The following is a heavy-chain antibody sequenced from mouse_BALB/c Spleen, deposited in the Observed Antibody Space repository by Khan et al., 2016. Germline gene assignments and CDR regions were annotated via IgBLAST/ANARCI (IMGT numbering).Heavy chain of an antibody. V-gene: IGHV1-7*01. J-gene: IGHJ2*01. D-gene: IGHD3-2*01. CDR1: GYTFTSYW. CDR2: INPSTGYT. Sequence: QVQLQQSGAELAKPGASVKMSCKASGYTFTSYWMHWVKQRPGQGLEWIGYINPSTGYTEYNQKFKDKATLTADKSSSTAYMQLSSLTSEDSAVYYCARRDSSCYHYWGQGTTLTVSS. CDR3: ARRDSSCYHY.